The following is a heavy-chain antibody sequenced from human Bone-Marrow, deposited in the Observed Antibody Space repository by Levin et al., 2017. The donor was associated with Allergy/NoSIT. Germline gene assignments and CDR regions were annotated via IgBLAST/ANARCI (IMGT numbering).Heavy chain of an antibody. Sequence: SQTLSLPCSVSGGTIENYYWSWIRQPPGKGLEWIGDLNHIGSTNYNPSLKSRVTISVDMSKNEVSLRPNSVTAADTAVYYCARGVRFDNWGQGSLVTVSS. CDR3: ARGVRFDN. CDR2: LNHIGST. J-gene: IGHJ4*02. D-gene: IGHD5/OR15-5a*01. V-gene: IGHV4-59*01. CDR1: GGTIENYY.